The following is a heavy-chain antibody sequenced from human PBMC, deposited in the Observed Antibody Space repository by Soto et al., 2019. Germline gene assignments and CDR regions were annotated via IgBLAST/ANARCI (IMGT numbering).Heavy chain of an antibody. V-gene: IGHV3-23*01. J-gene: IGHJ6*02. CDR1: GFTFSNYA. Sequence: EVQMLESGGGLVHPGGSLRLSCAASGFTFSNYAMNWVRQAPGKGLGWVSSISGSGRNTYYADSVKGRLTISRDSSKNTLYLQINSLRVEDSGVYYCAKDLNGSGSFTSYYHYGMDVCGQGTTVTVSS. CDR2: ISGSGRNT. CDR3: AKDLNGSGSFTSYYHYGMDV. D-gene: IGHD3-10*01.